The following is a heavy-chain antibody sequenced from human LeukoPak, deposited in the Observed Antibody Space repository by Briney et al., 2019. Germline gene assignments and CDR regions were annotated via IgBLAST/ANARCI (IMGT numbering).Heavy chain of an antibody. CDR2: IYYSGST. CDR3: ARIMGDSSGYYYYDY. D-gene: IGHD3-22*01. V-gene: IGHV4-59*01. CDR1: GGSISSYY. J-gene: IGHJ4*02. Sequence: SETLSLTCTVSGGSISSYYWSWIRQPPGKGLEWIGYIYYSGSTNYNPSLKSRVTISVDTSKNQFTLKLSSVTAADTAVYYCARIMGDSSGYYYYDYWGQGTLVTVSS.